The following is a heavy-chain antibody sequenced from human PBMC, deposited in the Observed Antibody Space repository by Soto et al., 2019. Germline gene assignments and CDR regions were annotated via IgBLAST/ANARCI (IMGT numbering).Heavy chain of an antibody. CDR2: IDPSDSYT. CDR1: GYSFTSYW. Sequence: RGESLKISCKGSGYSFTSYWISWVRQMPGKGLEWMGRIDPSDSYTNYSPSFQGHVTISADKSISTAYLQWSSLKASDTAMYYCARQKSHCSSTSCPSFPYYYGMDVWGQGTTVTVSS. J-gene: IGHJ6*02. V-gene: IGHV5-10-1*01. CDR3: ARQKSHCSSTSCPSFPYYYGMDV. D-gene: IGHD2-2*01.